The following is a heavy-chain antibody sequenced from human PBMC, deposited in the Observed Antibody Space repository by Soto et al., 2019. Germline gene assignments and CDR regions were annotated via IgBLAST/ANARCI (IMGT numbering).Heavy chain of an antibody. J-gene: IGHJ6*02. CDR2: IIPIFGTA. D-gene: IGHD2-2*01. V-gene: IGHV1-69*01. CDR1: GGTFSSYA. Sequence: QVQLVQSGAEVKKPGSSVKVSCKASGGTFSSYAISWVRQAPGQGLEWMGGIIPIFGTANYAQKFQGRVTITADESTSTAYMELSCLRSEDTAVYYCAREGDIVVVPAATTYYYYGMDVWGQGTTATVSS. CDR3: AREGDIVVVPAATTYYYYGMDV.